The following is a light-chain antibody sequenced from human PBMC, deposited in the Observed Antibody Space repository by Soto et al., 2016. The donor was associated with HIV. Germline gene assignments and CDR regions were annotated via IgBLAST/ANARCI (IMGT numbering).Light chain of an antibody. CDR2: KAS. Sequence: DIQMTQSPSTLSASVGDRVTTTCRASQTINTWLAWYQQKPGKAPKFLIYKASILETGVPSRFSGSGSGTEFTLTISSLQPDDFATYFCQQYKSAVTFGQGTRVEIK. CDR3: QQYKSAVT. V-gene: IGKV1-5*03. J-gene: IGKJ1*01. CDR1: QTINTW.